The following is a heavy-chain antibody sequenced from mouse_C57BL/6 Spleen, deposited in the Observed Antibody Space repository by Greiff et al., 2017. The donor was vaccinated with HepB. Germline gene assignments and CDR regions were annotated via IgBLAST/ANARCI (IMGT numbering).Heavy chain of an antibody. V-gene: IGHV5-4*01. CDR1: GFTFSSYA. D-gene: IGHD2-4*01. Sequence: EVKLVESGGGLVKPGGSLKLSCAASGFTFSSYAMSWVRQTPEKRLEWVATISDGGSYTYYPDNVKGRFTISRDNAKNNLYLQMSHLKSEDTAMYYCARDGIYYDSLAMDYWGQGTSVTVSS. J-gene: IGHJ4*01. CDR2: ISDGGSYT. CDR3: ARDGIYYDSLAMDY.